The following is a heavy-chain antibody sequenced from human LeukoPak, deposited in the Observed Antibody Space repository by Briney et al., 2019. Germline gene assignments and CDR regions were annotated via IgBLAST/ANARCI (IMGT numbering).Heavy chain of an antibody. J-gene: IGHJ3*02. V-gene: IGHV1-2*02. Sequence: ASVKVSCKASGYTFTSYGISWVRQAPGQGLEWMGWINPNSGGTNYAQKFQGRVTMTRDTSISTAYMELSRLRSDDTAVYYCARVATMIVVFDAFDIWGQGTMVIVSS. CDR3: ARVATMIVVFDAFDI. D-gene: IGHD3-22*01. CDR1: GYTFTSYG. CDR2: INPNSGGT.